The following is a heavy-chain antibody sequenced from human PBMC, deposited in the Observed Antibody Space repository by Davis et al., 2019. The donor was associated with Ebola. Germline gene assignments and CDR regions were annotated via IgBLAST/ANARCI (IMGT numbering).Heavy chain of an antibody. CDR1: GYTFTNYG. J-gene: IGHJ6*02. Sequence: SVNVSCKASGYTFTNYGISCARQAPGQGLEWMGWINPNSGGTNYAQKFQGWVTMTRDTSISTAYMELSRLRSDDTAVYYCARGGIVVVVAAIDGMDVWGQGTTVTVSS. CDR3: ARGGIVVVVAAIDGMDV. CDR2: INPNSGGT. D-gene: IGHD2-15*01. V-gene: IGHV1-2*04.